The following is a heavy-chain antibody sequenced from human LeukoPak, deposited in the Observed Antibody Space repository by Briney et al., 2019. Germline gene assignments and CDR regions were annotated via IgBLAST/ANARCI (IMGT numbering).Heavy chain of an antibody. CDR1: GGSLNSYY. CDR3: ARGIGYCSTTGCYAYYYGMDV. J-gene: IGHJ6*02. V-gene: IGHV4-59*01. D-gene: IGHD2-2*01. CDR2: IYYTGST. Sequence: SETLSLTCTVSGGSLNSYYWSWIRQPPGKGLEWIRYIYYTGSTNYNPSLKSRVTMSLDTSKNQFSLKLSSVPAADTAVYYCARGIGYCSTTGCYAYYYGMDVWGQGTTVTVSS.